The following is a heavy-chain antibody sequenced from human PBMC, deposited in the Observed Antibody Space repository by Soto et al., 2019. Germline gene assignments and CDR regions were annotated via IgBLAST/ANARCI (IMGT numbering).Heavy chain of an antibody. Sequence: GVLSLSCAVSGLTFRSYWMSWVRQAPGKGLEWVAHIKQDGSEKHYVDSVKGRFTISRDNAENSLYLQMNSLRAEDTAVYYCARSLAYAFDPWGQGTMVTVSS. CDR2: IKQDGSEK. CDR1: GLTFRSYW. CDR3: ARSLAYAFDP. V-gene: IGHV3-7*01. D-gene: IGHD2-2*01. J-gene: IGHJ5*02.